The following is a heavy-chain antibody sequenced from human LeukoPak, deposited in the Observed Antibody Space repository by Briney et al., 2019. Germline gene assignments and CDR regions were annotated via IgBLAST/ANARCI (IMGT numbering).Heavy chain of an antibody. CDR3: AKDRVGATGTWFDY. CDR2: IRYDGSNK. J-gene: IGHJ4*02. CDR1: RFTFSSYG. Sequence: GESLRLSCAASRFTFSSYGMHWVRQAPGKGLEWVAFIRYDGSNKYYADSVKGRFTISRDNSKNTLYLQMNSLRAEDTAVYYCAKDRVGATGTWFDYWGQGTLVTVSS. V-gene: IGHV3-30*02. D-gene: IGHD1-26*01.